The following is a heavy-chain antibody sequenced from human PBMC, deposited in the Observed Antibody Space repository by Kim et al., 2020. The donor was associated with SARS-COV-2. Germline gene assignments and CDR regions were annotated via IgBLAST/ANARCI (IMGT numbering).Heavy chain of an antibody. V-gene: IGHV3-53*01. Sequence: GGSLRLSCAASGFTVSSNYMSWVRQAPGKGLEWVSVIYSGGSTYYADSVKGRFTISRDNSKNTLYLQMNSLRAEDTAVYYCASTYSSSSPVPKTGEVAYYYGMDVWGQGTTVTVSS. CDR2: IYSGGST. CDR3: ASTYSSSSPVPKTGEVAYYYGMDV. D-gene: IGHD6-6*01. CDR1: GFTVSSNY. J-gene: IGHJ6*02.